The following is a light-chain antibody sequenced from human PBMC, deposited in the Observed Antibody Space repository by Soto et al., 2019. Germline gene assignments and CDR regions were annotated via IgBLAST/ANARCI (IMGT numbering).Light chain of an antibody. J-gene: IGLJ1*01. CDR3: AAWDDSLNGHV. V-gene: IGLV1-44*01. Sequence: QSVLTQPPSASGTPGQRVTISWSGSCSNIGGNTVSWYQQFPGTAPKLLIYTNNQRPSGVPDRFSGSKSDTSASLAISALQSEDEAHYYCAAWDDSLNGHVFGTGTKLTVL. CDR1: CSNIGGNT. CDR2: TNN.